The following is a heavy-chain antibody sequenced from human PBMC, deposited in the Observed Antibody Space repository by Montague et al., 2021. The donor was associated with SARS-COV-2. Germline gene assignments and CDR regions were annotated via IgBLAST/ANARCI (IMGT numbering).Heavy chain of an antibody. CDR1: GFTFSSYA. V-gene: IGHV3-23*01. J-gene: IGHJ3*02. CDR2: ISGSGFTK. Sequence: SLRLSCAASGFTFSSYAMTWVRQAPGKGLEWVSAISGSGFTKYYADSVKGRSTVSRDNSKNTAYLQMNSLRGEDTAAYFCARDRPNYDDDSGDVLKADAFDSWGRETMGTVSS. CDR3: ARDRPNYDDDSGDVLKADAFDS. D-gene: IGHD3-22*01.